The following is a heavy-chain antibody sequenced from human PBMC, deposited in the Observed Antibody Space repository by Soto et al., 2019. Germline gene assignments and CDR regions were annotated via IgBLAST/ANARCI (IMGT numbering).Heavy chain of an antibody. D-gene: IGHD5-18*01. J-gene: IGHJ4*02. V-gene: IGHV4-30-4*01. Sequence: QVQLQESGPGLVKPSQTLSLTCTVSGVSISSGDYYWSWIRQPPGKGLEWIAYIYYSGSTYFNPSLESRVSISQDMAKNQFSLRLRSVTAADTAVYYCARAVDTSMVSLYYFDSWGQGTLVTVSS. CDR3: ARAVDTSMVSLYYFDS. CDR2: IYYSGST. CDR1: GVSISSGDYY.